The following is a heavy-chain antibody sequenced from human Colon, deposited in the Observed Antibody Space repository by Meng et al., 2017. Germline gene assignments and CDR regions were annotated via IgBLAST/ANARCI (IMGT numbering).Heavy chain of an antibody. D-gene: IGHD6-19*01. J-gene: IGHJ4*02. CDR1: GYTFTSFA. CDR3: ARWASALDD. Sequence: ASVKVSCKASGYTFTSFALHWVRQAPGHRLDWMGWINAGNGDTKYSQKFQGRVSLTRDTSASTAYMELGILSSEDTTVYYCARWASALDDWGQGTLVTVSS. CDR2: INAGNGDT. V-gene: IGHV1-3*01.